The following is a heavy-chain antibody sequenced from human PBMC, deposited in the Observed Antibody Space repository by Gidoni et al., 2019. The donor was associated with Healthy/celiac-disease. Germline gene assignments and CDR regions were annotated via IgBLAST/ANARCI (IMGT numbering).Heavy chain of an antibody. J-gene: IGHJ6*02. CDR1: GFTFSSYA. Sequence: EVQLLESGGGLVQPGGSLRLSCAASGFTFSSYAMSWVRQAPGKGLEWVSAISGSGGSTYYADSVKGRFTISRDNSKNTLYLQMNSLRAEDTAVYYCAKSGLSYGSGSYYSYYYGMDVWGQGTTVTVSS. CDR3: AKSGLSYGSGSYYSYYYGMDV. V-gene: IGHV3-23*01. CDR2: ISGSGGST. D-gene: IGHD3-10*01.